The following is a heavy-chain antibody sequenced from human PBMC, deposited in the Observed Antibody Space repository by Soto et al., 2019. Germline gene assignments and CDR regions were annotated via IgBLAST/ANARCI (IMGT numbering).Heavy chain of an antibody. J-gene: IGHJ4*02. CDR3: AKGGDYDILTGYYFTVATFDY. V-gene: IGHV3-23*01. Sequence: GGSLRLSCAASGFTFSSYAMSWVRQAPGKGLEWVSAISGSGGSTYYADSVKGRFTISRDNSKNTLYLQMNSLRAEDTAVYYCAKGGDYDILTGYYFTVATFDYWGQGTLVTVSS. CDR1: GFTFSSYA. CDR2: ISGSGGST. D-gene: IGHD3-9*01.